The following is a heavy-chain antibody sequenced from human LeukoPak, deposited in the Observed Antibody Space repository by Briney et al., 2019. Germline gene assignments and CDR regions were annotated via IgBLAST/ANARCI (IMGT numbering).Heavy chain of an antibody. V-gene: IGHV4-39*07. D-gene: IGHD2-2*01. J-gene: IGHJ6*03. CDR3: ARAYCSSTSCYYMDV. CDR1: GGSISSSSYY. CDR2: IYYSGST. Sequence: SETLSLTCTVSGGSISSSSYYWGWIRQPPGKGLEWIGSIYYSGSTYYNPSLKSRVTISVDTSKNQFSLKLSSVTAADTAVYYCARAYCSSTSCYYMDVWGKGTTVTVSS.